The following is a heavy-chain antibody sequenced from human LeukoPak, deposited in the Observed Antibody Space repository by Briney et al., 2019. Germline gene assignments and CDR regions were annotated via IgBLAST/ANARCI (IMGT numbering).Heavy chain of an antibody. CDR1: GGSISSSSYY. V-gene: IGHV4-39*07. Sequence: SETLSLTCTVSGGSISSSSYYWGWLRQPPGKGLEWIGSIYYSGSTYYNPSLKSRVTISVDTSKNQFSLKLSSVTAADTAVYYCARDIGYVCSGGSCAWGQGTLVTVSS. CDR3: ARDIGYVCSGGSCA. CDR2: IYYSGST. D-gene: IGHD2-15*01. J-gene: IGHJ5*02.